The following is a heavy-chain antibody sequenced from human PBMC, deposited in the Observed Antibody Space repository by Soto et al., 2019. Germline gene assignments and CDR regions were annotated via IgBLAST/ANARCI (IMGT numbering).Heavy chain of an antibody. Sequence: GGSLRLSCAASGFTFSSYAMHWVRQAPGKGLEWVAVISYDGSNKYYADSVKGRFTISRDNSKNTLYLQMNSLRAEDTAVYYCARSRIEGQWELAEYFQHWGQGTLVTVSS. CDR3: ARSRIEGQWELAEYFQH. CDR1: GFTFSSYA. CDR2: ISYDGSNK. D-gene: IGHD1-26*01. V-gene: IGHV3-30-3*01. J-gene: IGHJ1*01.